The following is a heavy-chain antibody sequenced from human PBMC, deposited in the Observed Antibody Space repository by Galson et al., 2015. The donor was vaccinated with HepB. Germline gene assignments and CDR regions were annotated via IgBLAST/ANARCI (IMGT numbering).Heavy chain of an antibody. CDR2: IYTNGST. CDR3: ARDNAPGGYHYYYGMDV. Sequence: ETLSLTCTVSGGSISSYYWSWIRQPAGKGLEWIGRIYTNGSTNYNPSLKSRVTMSVDTSKNQFSLKLSSVTAADTAVYYCARDNAPGGYHYYYGMDVWGQGTTVTVSS. V-gene: IGHV4-4*07. J-gene: IGHJ6*02. D-gene: IGHD3-16*01. CDR1: GGSISSYY.